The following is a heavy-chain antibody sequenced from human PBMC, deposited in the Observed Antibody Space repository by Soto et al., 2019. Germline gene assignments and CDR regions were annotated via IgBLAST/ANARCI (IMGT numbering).Heavy chain of an antibody. J-gene: IGHJ6*02. CDR3: ARDIPYCSCGSCYSYYYYYGMDG. D-gene: IGHD2-15*01. V-gene: IGHV3-11*06. Sequence: PGGSLRHSCAASGFTFSDYYMSWIRQAPGKGLEWVSYISSSSSYTNYADSVKGRFTISRDNAKNSLYLQMNSLRAEDTAVYYSARDIPYCSCGSCYSYYYYYGMDGWGQGTTVAVSS. CDR2: ISSSSSYT. CDR1: GFTFSDYY.